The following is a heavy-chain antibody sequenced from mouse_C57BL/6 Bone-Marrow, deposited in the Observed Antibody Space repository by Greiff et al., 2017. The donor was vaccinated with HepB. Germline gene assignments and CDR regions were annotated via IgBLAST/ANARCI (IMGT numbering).Heavy chain of an antibody. J-gene: IGHJ2*01. CDR1: GYTFTSYW. CDR3: ESDGYGGRYFDY. D-gene: IGHD2-2*01. V-gene: IGHV1-69*01. CDR2: IDPSDSYT. Sequence: QVQLQQPGAELVMPGASVKLSCKASGYTFTSYWMHWVKQRPGQDLEWIGQIDPSDSYTNYNQKFKGKTTLTVDKSSSTAYMQLSSLTSEDSAVYDCESDGYGGRYFDYWGQGTALTVSS.